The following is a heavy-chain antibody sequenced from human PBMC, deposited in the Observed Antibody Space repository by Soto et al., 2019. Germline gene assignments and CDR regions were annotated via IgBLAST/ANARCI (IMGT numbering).Heavy chain of an antibody. J-gene: IGHJ4*02. CDR3: VTGDHLVR. Sequence: ASVKVSCKTSGYAFTGYYLNWVRQAPGRGLEWVGWINPKTGDTNNAQKFQGRVTMTTDTSISTGYMELSGLKSDDTAVYYCVTGDHLVRWGQGTRVTVSS. CDR1: GYAFTGYY. D-gene: IGHD6-6*01. CDR2: INPKTGDT. V-gene: IGHV1-2*02.